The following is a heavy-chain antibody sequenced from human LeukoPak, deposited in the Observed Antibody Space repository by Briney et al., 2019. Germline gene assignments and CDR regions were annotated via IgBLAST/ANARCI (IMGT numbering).Heavy chain of an antibody. Sequence: ASVKVSCKASGYTLTGYYMHWVRQAPGQGLEWMGWINPNSGGTNYAQKFQGRGTMTRDTSISTAYMELSRLRSDDTAVYYCARAPSLEPAYMDVWGKGTTVTVCS. CDR3: ARAPSLEPAYMDV. J-gene: IGHJ6*03. V-gene: IGHV1-2*02. CDR1: GYTLTGYY. D-gene: IGHD3-3*01. CDR2: INPNSGGT.